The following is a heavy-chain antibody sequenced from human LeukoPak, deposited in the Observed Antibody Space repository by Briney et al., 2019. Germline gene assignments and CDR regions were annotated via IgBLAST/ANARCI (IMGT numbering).Heavy chain of an antibody. CDR2: ISSSGNTI. V-gene: IGHV3-11*04. Sequence: PGGSLRLSCAASGFTFSDYYMTWIRQAPGKGLDWVLYISSSGNTIYYADSVKGRFTISRDNAKNSLYLQMNSLRAEDTAVYYCTELGITMIGGVWGKGTTVTISS. J-gene: IGHJ6*04. CDR3: TELGITMIGGV. CDR1: GFTFSDYY. D-gene: IGHD3-10*02.